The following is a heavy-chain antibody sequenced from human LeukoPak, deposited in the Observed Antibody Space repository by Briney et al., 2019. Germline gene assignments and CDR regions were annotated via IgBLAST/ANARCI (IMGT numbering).Heavy chain of an antibody. CDR1: GGSISSSSYY. J-gene: IGHJ5*02. CDR2: IYHSGST. V-gene: IGHV4-39*07. CDR3: ARAIVGATTGTWFDP. D-gene: IGHD1-26*01. Sequence: PSETLSLTCTVSGGSISSSSYYWDWIRQPPGKGLEWIGSIYHSGSTYYNPSLKSRVTISVDTSKNQFSLKLSSVTAADTAVYYCARAIVGATTGTWFDPWGQGTLVTVSS.